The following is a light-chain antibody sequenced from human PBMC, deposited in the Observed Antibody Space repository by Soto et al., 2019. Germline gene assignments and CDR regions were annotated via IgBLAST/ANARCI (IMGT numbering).Light chain of an antibody. CDR3: ASYSASSTSYV. J-gene: IGLJ1*01. CDR2: DVS. CDR1: NNDVGAYDH. Sequence: QSALAQPASVSGSPGQSITVSCTGTNNDVGAYDHVSWYQQHPGKAPKVVIFDVSNRPSGVSDRFSGSKSGNTASLTISGLQAEDEADYFCASYSASSTSYVFGTGTKVTVL. V-gene: IGLV2-14*03.